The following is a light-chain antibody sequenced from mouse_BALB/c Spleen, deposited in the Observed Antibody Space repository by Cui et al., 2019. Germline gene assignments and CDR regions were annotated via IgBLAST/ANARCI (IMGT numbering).Light chain of an antibody. CDR3: QQWSGYPLT. V-gene: IGKV4-58*01. CDR1: SSVSSSY. CDR2: RTS. J-gene: IGKJ5*01. Sequence: ENVLTQSPAIMAASLGQKVTMTCSASSSVSSSYLHWYQQKPGASPKPLIHRTSNLASGVPARFSGSGSGTSYSLTISSVEAEDDATYYCQQWSGYPLTFGAGTKLELK.